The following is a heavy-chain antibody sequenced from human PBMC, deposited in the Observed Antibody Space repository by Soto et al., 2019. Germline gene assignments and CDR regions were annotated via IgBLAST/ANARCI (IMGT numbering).Heavy chain of an antibody. CDR3: AKKVNSGPGSQYFDY. CDR1: GFSFSSSE. V-gene: IGHV3-48*03. Sequence: PGGSLRLSCAASGFSFSSSEMTWVRQAPGKGLEWISYIHFSGSPIYYADSLRGRFTISRDNTKNSLYLQMSSLRAEDTAIYYCAKKVNSGPGSQYFDYWGQGTLVTVSS. D-gene: IGHD3-10*01. CDR2: IHFSGSPI. J-gene: IGHJ4*02.